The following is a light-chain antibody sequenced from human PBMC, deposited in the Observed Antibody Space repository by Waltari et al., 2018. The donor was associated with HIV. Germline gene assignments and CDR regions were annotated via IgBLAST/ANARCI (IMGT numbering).Light chain of an antibody. Sequence: QSVLRQPPSVSVAPLQRVTIPPTGCNPTICARHTVLSYHQLPGAAPKLPIYDNTNRPSGVPDRFSGSKSGTSTSRAIAGLQADDEADYYCQSYDSSLGGVVFGGGTRLTVL. J-gene: IGLJ2*01. CDR1: NPTICARHT. CDR2: DNT. V-gene: IGLV1-40*01. CDR3: QSYDSSLGGVV.